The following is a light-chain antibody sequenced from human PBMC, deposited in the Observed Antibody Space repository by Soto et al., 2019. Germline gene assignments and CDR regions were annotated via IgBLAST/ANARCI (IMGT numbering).Light chain of an antibody. CDR2: DAS. CDR3: QQRSNWPPT. Sequence: EILLTQSAATLSLSPGERATLACRASQDINRYLAWYQQRPGQPPRLLIYDASDRASGIPARFSGSGSGTEFTLTISSLQSEDFAVYYCQQRSNWPPTFGQGTRLEIK. J-gene: IGKJ5*01. V-gene: IGKV3-11*01. CDR1: QDINRY.